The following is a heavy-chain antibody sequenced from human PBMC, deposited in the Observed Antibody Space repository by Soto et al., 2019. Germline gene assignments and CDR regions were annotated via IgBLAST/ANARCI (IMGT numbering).Heavy chain of an antibody. Sequence: QVQLQQWGAGLLKPSETLSLTCGVSGGSFSGYYWSWIRQPPGKGLEWVGEIKDSGRTNYNPSLKRRVTISADTTKNQFSLNLTSVTAADTAVYYCGGYSGYNYYFDYWGQGTLVTVSS. CDR1: GGSFSGYY. D-gene: IGHD1-1*01. CDR2: IKDSGRT. J-gene: IGHJ4*02. CDR3: GGYSGYNYYFDY. V-gene: IGHV4-34*01.